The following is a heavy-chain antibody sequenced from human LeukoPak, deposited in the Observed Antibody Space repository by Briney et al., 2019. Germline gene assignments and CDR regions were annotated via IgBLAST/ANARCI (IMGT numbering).Heavy chain of an antibody. CDR3: ARATTVTTVGGEDY. V-gene: IGHV1-69*05. Sequence: ASVKVSCKAPGGTFSSYAISWVRQAPGQGLEWMGGIIPIFGTANYAQKFQGGVTITTDESTSTAYMELSSLRSEDTAVYYCARATTVTTVGGEDYWGQGTLVTVSS. J-gene: IGHJ4*02. CDR1: GGTFSSYA. D-gene: IGHD4-17*01. CDR2: IIPIFGTA.